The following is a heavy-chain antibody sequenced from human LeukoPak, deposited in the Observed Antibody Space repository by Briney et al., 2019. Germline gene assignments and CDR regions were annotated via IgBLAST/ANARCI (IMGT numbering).Heavy chain of an antibody. V-gene: IGHV3-7*01. J-gene: IGHJ5*02. Sequence: GGSLRLSCAASGFTFSSYWMSWVRQAPGKGLEGVANIKQDGSEKYYVDSVKGRFTISRDNAKNSLYLQMNSLRAEDTAVYYCARALRYVWGSYRFPFDPWGQGTLVSVCS. CDR2: IKQDGSEK. CDR3: ARALRYVWGSYRFPFDP. D-gene: IGHD3-16*02. CDR1: GFTFSSYW.